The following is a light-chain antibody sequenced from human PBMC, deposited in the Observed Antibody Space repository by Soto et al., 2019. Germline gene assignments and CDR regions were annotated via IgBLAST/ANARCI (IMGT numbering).Light chain of an antibody. CDR3: QQYGTSPRT. Sequence: IVLTQSPGTLSLSPGERATLSCRASQSVSSSYLAWYQQKPGQAPRLLIYHASSRATGIPDRFSGSGSGTDFTLTISRLEPEDFAVYYCQQYGTSPRTFGQGTKVGVK. CDR2: HAS. V-gene: IGKV3-20*01. J-gene: IGKJ1*01. CDR1: QSVSSSY.